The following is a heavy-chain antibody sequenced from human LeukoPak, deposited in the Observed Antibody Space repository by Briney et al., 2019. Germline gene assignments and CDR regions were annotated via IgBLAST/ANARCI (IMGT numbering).Heavy chain of an antibody. D-gene: IGHD3-10*01. CDR2: ISYDGSNK. CDR1: GFTFSSYA. Sequence: GSLRLSCAASGFTFSSYAMHWVRQAPGKGLEWVAVISYDGSNKYYADSVKGRFTISRDNSKNTLYLQMNSLRAEDTAVYYCARDPSLRITMVRGGRNDYWGQGTLVTVSS. V-gene: IGHV3-30*04. CDR3: ARDPSLRITMVRGGRNDY. J-gene: IGHJ4*02.